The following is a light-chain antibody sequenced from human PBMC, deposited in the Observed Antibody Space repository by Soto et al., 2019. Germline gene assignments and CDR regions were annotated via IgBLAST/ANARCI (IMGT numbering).Light chain of an antibody. Sequence: QSVLTQPASVSGSPGQSITISSTGTSSDVGSYNFVSWYQQHPGKAPKVMIYEGSKRPSGVSNRFSGSKSGNTASLTISGLQAEDEADYYCCSYAGSSTWVFGTGTKLTVL. J-gene: IGLJ1*01. V-gene: IGLV2-23*01. CDR2: EGS. CDR3: CSYAGSSTWV. CDR1: SSDVGSYNF.